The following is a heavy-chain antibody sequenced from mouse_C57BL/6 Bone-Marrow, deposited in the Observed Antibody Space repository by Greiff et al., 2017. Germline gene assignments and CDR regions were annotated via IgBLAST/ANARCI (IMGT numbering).Heavy chain of an antibody. V-gene: IGHV1-85*01. CDR3: ARGIYYDYQYYFDY. CDR2: IYPRDGST. J-gene: IGHJ2*01. CDR1: GYTFTSYD. Sequence: VQLQQSGPELVKPGASVKLSCKASGYTFTSYDINWVKQRPGQGLEWIGWIYPRDGSTKYNEKLKGKATLTVDTSSSTAYMELLSLTSEDSAVYFCARGIYYDYQYYFDYWGQGTTLTVSS. D-gene: IGHD2-4*01.